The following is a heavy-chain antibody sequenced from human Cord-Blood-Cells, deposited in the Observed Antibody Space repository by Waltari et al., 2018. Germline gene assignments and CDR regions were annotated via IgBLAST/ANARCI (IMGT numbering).Heavy chain of an antibody. CDR3: AREMGFDY. V-gene: IGHV1-46*01. D-gene: IGHD1-26*01. J-gene: IGHJ4*02. Sequence: QVQLVQTGSGVKKPGASVTVSCKASGNTFPSYYMPWVRQAPGPGLEWMGRINPSGGSTSYAKKFQGRVTMIRDTPTSTVYMELSSLRSEGTAVYYCAREMGFDYWGQVTLVTVSS. CDR1: GNTFPSYY. CDR2: INPSGGST.